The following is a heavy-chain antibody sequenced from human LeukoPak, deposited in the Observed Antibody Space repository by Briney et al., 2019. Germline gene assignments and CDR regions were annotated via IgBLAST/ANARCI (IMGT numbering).Heavy chain of an antibody. V-gene: IGHV4-34*01. D-gene: IGHD3-22*01. J-gene: IGHJ4*02. Sequence: SETLSLTCAVYGGSFSGYYWSWIRQPPGKGLEWIGEINHSGSTNYNPSLKSRVTISVDTSKNQFSQKLSSVTAADTAVYYCARGPTGYDSSGPPGWGQGTLVTVSS. CDR3: ARGPTGYDSSGPPG. CDR1: GGSFSGYY. CDR2: INHSGST.